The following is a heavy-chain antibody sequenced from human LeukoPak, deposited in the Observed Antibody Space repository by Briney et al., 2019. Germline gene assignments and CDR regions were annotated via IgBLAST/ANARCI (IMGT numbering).Heavy chain of an antibody. CDR2: VYPGDSDT. CDR1: GYSFSAYW. Sequence: GASLKISCKGSGYSFSAYWIGWVRQMPGKGLEWMGIVYPGDSDTRYNPSFKGLVTISADKSTSTAYLQWSSLKASDTAIYYCARTFTYYYDSTGGFDHWGQGTLVTVSS. J-gene: IGHJ4*02. CDR3: ARTFTYYYDSTGGFDH. D-gene: IGHD3-22*01. V-gene: IGHV5-51*01.